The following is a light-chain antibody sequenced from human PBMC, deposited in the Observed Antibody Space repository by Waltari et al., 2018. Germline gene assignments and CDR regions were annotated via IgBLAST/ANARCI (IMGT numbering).Light chain of an antibody. CDR2: EGN. J-gene: IGLJ3*02. CDR1: SSDVGNYDL. Sequence: QSALTQPASVSGSPGQSITISCTGPSSDVGNYDLISLYQQHPNKAPKLIIYEGNKRPSGVSNRFSGSTSGNTASLTISGLQAEDEADYFCCSYAGSATFAVFGGGTKLTVL. V-gene: IGLV2-23*03. CDR3: CSYAGSATFAV.